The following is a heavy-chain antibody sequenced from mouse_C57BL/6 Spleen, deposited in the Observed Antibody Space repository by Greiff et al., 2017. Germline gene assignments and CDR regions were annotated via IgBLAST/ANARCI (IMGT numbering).Heavy chain of an antibody. CDR2: IHPNSGST. D-gene: IGHD2-4*01. J-gene: IGHJ3*01. Sequence: QVQLKQPGAELVKPGASVKLSCKASGYTFTSYWMHWVKQRPGQGLEWIGMIHPNSGSTNYNEKFKSKATLTVDKSSSTAYMQLSSLTSEDSAVXYCARPIYYDYDAWFAYWGQGTLVTVSA. CDR3: ARPIYYDYDAWFAY. CDR1: GYTFTSYW. V-gene: IGHV1-64*01.